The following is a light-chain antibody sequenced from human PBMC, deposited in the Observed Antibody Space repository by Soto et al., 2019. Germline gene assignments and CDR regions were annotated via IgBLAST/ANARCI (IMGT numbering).Light chain of an antibody. J-gene: IGKJ2*01. V-gene: IGKV3-20*01. CDR3: HQYGYSPNP. CDR1: RSVSSRY. CDR2: GTS. Sequence: EIVLTQSPGTLSLSPGERATLSCRASRSVSSRYFAWYQQRPGQAPRLLIYGTSNRATGIPDKFSGSGSGTDFTLTISRREPEDFAVYFCHQYGYSPNPFGQGTKLEIK.